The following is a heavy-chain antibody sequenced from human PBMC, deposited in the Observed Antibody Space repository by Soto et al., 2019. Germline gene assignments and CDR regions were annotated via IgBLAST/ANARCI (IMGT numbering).Heavy chain of an antibody. CDR3: ARTPRAVAGTAGMDV. J-gene: IGHJ6*02. CDR1: GGSLSDYY. CDR2: INHSRST. V-gene: IGHV4-34*01. D-gene: IGHD6-19*01. Sequence: QVQLQQWGAGLLKSSETLSLTCAVYGGSLSDYYWSWIRQPPGKGLEWIGEINHSRSTNYNPSLKSRVPISVDTSKNQFSLKVSSVTAADTAVYYCARTPRAVAGTAGMDVWGQGTTVTVSS.